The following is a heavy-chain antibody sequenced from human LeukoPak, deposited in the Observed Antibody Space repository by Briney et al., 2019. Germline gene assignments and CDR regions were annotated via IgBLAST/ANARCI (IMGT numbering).Heavy chain of an antibody. CDR1: GGSISSYY. CDR3: ARVQLNFGAFDI. J-gene: IGHJ3*02. D-gene: IGHD2-2*01. V-gene: IGHV4-59*12. Sequence: PSETLSLTCTVSGGSISSYYWSWIRQPPGKGLEWIGYIYHSGSTYYNPSLKSRVTISVDRSKNQFSLKLSSVTAADTAVYYCARVQLNFGAFDIWGQGTMVTVSS. CDR2: IYHSGST.